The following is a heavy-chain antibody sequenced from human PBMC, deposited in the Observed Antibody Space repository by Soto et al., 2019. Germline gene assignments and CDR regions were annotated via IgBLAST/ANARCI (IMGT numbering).Heavy chain of an antibody. CDR1: GFTFSTYW. V-gene: IGHV3-7*04. CDR3: ARGDYSDTSGPFSDAFDI. Sequence: GGSLRLSCAASGFTFSTYWMSWVRQAPGKGLEWVANIKPDGSQKWYVDSVKGRFTISRDNAKNSLYLQMMSLRAEDTAMYYCARGDYSDTSGPFSDAFDIWGQGTMVTV. CDR2: IKPDGSQK. J-gene: IGHJ3*02. D-gene: IGHD3-22*01.